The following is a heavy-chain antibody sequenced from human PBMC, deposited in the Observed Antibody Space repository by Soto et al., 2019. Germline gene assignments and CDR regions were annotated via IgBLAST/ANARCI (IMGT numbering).Heavy chain of an antibody. CDR2: IKGDGSRT. CDR1: GFTFGDWW. J-gene: IGHJ4*02. CDR3: AKDLHDAAADY. D-gene: IGHD6-13*01. Sequence: GGSLRLSCAASGFTFGDWWMHWVRQAPGKGLVWVSRIKGDGSRTNFADSVKGRFTISRDNAKNTVYLQVNSLTVEDTAVYYCAKDLHDAAADYWGQGTLVTVSS. V-gene: IGHV3-74*01.